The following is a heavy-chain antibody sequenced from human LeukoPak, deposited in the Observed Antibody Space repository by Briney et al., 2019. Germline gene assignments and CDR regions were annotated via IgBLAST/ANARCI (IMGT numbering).Heavy chain of an antibody. J-gene: IGHJ6*02. V-gene: IGHV4-4*07. CDR1: GGSISSYY. D-gene: IGHD4-11*01. CDR2: IYTSGST. CDR3: ARDLRTVTTNYYYYGMDV. Sequence: PSETLSPTCTVSGGSISSYYWSWIRQPAGKRLEWIGRIYTSGSTNYNPSLKSRVTMSVDTSKNQFSLKLSSVTAADTAVYYCARDLRTVTTNYYYYGMDVWGQGTTVTVSS.